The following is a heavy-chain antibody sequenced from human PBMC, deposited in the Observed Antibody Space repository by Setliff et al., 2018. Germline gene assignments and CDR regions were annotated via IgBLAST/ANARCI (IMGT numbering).Heavy chain of an antibody. CDR1: GVSVSRHY. Sequence: SETLSLTCIVSGVSVSRHYWSWIRQPPGKTLEWIGYIYTGGSTTYNPSLKSRVTLSLDTSKNHLSLNLTSVTAADTAVYYCARDVWGAGTGWFDPWGLGTLVTVSS. CDR3: ARDVWGAGTGWFDP. D-gene: IGHD1-1*01. J-gene: IGHJ5*02. V-gene: IGHV4-4*08. CDR2: IYTGGST.